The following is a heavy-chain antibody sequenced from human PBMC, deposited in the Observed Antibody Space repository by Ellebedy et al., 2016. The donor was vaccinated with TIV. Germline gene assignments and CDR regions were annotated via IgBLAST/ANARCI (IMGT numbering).Heavy chain of an antibody. D-gene: IGHD2/OR15-2a*01. CDR3: ARVGQLWSFTPFDY. CDR1: GYTLTSYG. V-gene: IGHV1-18*04. J-gene: IGHJ4*02. Sequence: ASVKVSXXASGYTLTSYGISWVRQAPGQGLECMGCISAYNGNTNYAQKLQGRVTMTTATSTSTAYMELRSLRSDDTAVYYSARVGQLWSFTPFDYWGQGTLVTVSS. CDR2: ISAYNGNT.